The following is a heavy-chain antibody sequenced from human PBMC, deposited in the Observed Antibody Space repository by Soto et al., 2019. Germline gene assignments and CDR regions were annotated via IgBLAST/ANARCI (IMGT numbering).Heavy chain of an antibody. J-gene: IGHJ6*02. CDR3: ARDGVVPAARMDV. V-gene: IGHV1-69*06. CDR1: GGTFSSYA. Sequence: SVKVSCKASGGTFSSYAISWVRQAPGQGLEWMGGIIPIFGTANYAQKFQGRVTITADKSTSTAYMELSSLRSEDTAVYYCARDGVVPAARMDVRGQGTTVTVSS. D-gene: IGHD2-2*01. CDR2: IIPIFGTA.